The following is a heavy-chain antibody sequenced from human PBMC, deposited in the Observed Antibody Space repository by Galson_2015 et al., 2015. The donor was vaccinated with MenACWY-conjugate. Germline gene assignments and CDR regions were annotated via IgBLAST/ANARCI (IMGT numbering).Heavy chain of an antibody. J-gene: IGHJ4*02. CDR1: GGSISSSSYF. CDR2: IYYSGNN. CDR3: ARHVRGIAAAGSALEGGRQDY. V-gene: IGHV4-39*01. Sequence: SEPLSLTCPVSGGSISSSSYFWGWLRQPPGKGLEWIGSIYYSGNNSYNASLKSRITISVDTSKNQFSLNLSSVTAADTAVYYCARHVRGIAAAGSALEGGRQDYWGQGTSVTVSS. D-gene: IGHD6-13*01.